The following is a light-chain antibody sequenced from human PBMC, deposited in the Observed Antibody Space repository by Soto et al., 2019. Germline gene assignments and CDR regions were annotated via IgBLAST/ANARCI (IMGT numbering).Light chain of an antibody. CDR3: HQRQSWPRT. V-gene: IGKV3-11*01. J-gene: IGKJ1*01. CDR2: QTS. CDR1: QYINTR. Sequence: EIVLTQSPATVSLFQGARVSLSCRASQYINTRLAWYQHRPGQAPRLLIYQTSIRAAGIPARFSASGTGTDFTLTISDVQPEDFAVYYCHQRQSWPRTFGQGTKVDIK.